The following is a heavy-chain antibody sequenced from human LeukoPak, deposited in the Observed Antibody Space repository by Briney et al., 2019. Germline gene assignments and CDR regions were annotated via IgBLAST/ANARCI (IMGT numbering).Heavy chain of an antibody. CDR3: VKAASGGWYDTNFDY. CDR1: GFTFSSYA. CDR2: ITGNSVNT. V-gene: IGHV3-23*01. D-gene: IGHD6-19*01. Sequence: KSGGSLRLSCVASGFTFSSYAMSWVRQAPGKGLEWVSVITGNSVNTFYADSVKGRFTISRDNSKNTLYMYMNSLRAEDAAVYYCVKAASGGWYDTNFDYWGQGTLVTVSS. J-gene: IGHJ4*02.